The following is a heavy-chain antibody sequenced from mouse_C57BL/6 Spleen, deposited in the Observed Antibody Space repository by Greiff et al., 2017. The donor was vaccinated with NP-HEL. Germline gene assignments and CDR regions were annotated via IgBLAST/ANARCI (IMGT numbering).Heavy chain of an antibody. J-gene: IGHJ4*01. D-gene: IGHD1-1*02. Sequence: QVQLQQSGAELARPGASVKLSCKASGYTFTSYGISWVKQRTGQGLEWIGEIYPRSGNTYYNEKFKGKATLTADTSSSTAYMELRSLTSEDSAVYFCARQGYYGGDYYAMDYWGQGTSVTVSS. CDR3: ARQGYYGGDYYAMDY. V-gene: IGHV1-81*01. CDR1: GYTFTSYG. CDR2: IYPRSGNT.